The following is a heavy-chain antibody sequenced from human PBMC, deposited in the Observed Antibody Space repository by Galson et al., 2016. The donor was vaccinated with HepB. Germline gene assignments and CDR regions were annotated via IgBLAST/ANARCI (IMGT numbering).Heavy chain of an antibody. D-gene: IGHD6-25*01. Sequence: SVKVSCKASGGTFNIYTVSWVRRAPGQGLEWMGGIIPFLTTTNYAQRFQGRLTLTADESTSTAYMELTSLRFDDTAMYYCAGGELAAAGREYFPHWGQGTLVTVSS. CDR2: IIPFLTTT. CDR3: AGGELAAAGREYFPH. J-gene: IGHJ1*01. CDR1: GGTFNIYT. V-gene: IGHV1-69*13.